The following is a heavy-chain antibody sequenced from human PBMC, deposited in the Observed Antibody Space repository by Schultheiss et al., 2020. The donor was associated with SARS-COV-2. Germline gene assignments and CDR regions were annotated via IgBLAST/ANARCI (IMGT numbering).Heavy chain of an antibody. V-gene: IGHV3-30*04. J-gene: IGHJ6*03. CDR2: ISYDGSNK. CDR1: GFTFSSYA. Sequence: GGSLRLSCVASGFTFSSYAMHWVRQAPGKGLEWVAVISYDGSNKYHADSVKGRFTISRDNSKNTLYLQMNSLRAEDTAVYYCARDYRRYCTNGVCYYYYMDVWGKGTTVTVSS. CDR3: ARDYRRYCTNGVCYYYYMDV. D-gene: IGHD2-8*01.